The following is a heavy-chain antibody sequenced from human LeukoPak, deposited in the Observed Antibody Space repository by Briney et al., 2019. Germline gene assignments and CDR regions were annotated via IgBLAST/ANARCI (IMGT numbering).Heavy chain of an antibody. CDR2: TYYSGSS. V-gene: IGHV4-39*07. CDR1: GGFNSSSSYH. CDR3: ARDWDPYSSSSDSGVDY. Sequence: SETLSLTCTVSGGFNSSSSYHWGWIRQPPGKGLECIRSTYYSGSSYYNPYLKSRITISVDSSKNQYSLMLSSVTAADTAVYYCARDWDPYSSSSDSGVDYWGQGTLVTVSS. J-gene: IGHJ4*02. D-gene: IGHD6-6*01.